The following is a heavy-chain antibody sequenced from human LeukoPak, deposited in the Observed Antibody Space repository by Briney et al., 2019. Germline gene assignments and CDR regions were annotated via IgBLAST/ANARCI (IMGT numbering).Heavy chain of an antibody. V-gene: IGHV3-48*01. Sequence: GGSLRLSCVGSGFNFGIYSINWVRQAPGKGLEWLSFISSSSTAIYYADSVKGRFTVSRDNAKNSAYLQMNSLRADDTAVYYCARRTAAAEIDYWGQGTLVTVPS. D-gene: IGHD6-25*01. J-gene: IGHJ4*02. CDR1: GFNFGIYS. CDR3: ARRTAAAEIDY. CDR2: ISSSSTAI.